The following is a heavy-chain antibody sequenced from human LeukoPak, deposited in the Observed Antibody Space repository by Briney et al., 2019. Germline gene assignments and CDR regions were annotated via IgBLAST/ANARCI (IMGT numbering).Heavy chain of an antibody. CDR1: GYTFTSYY. J-gene: IGHJ4*02. V-gene: IGHV1-46*01. Sequence: ASVKVSCKASGYTFTSYYMHWVRQAPGQGLEWMGIINPSGGSTSYAQKFQGRVTMTEDTSTDTAYMELSSLRSEDTAVYYCATASTRKYYDSSGYLYYFDYWGQGTLVTVSS. CDR3: ATASTRKYYDSSGYLYYFDY. CDR2: INPSGGST. D-gene: IGHD3-22*01.